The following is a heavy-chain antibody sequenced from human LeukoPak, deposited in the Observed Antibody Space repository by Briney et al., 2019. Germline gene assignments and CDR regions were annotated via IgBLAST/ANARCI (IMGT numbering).Heavy chain of an antibody. D-gene: IGHD6-19*01. CDR2: IKEDGSEK. CDR1: GFTFGDYA. CDR3: ARDGNSGWSDFDY. V-gene: IGHV3-7*03. Sequence: GGSLRLSCTVSGFTFGDYAINWVRQAPGKGLEWVANIKEDGSEKNYVDSVKGRFTISRDNTRNSLYLQMNSLRVEDTAVYYCARDGNSGWSDFDYWGQGTLVTVSS. J-gene: IGHJ4*02.